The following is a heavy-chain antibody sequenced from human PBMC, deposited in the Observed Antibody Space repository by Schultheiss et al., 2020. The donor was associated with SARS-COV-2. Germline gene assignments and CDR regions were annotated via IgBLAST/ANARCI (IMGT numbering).Heavy chain of an antibody. CDR2: INPNSGGT. CDR3: ARDTLGRAAALY. CDR1: GYTFTSYG. J-gene: IGHJ4*02. V-gene: IGHV1-18*01. D-gene: IGHD6-13*01. Sequence: ASVKVSCKASGYTFTSYGISWVRQAPGQGLEWMGRINPNSGGTNYAQKLQGRVTMTTDTSTSTAYMELRSLRSDDTAVYYCARDTLGRAAALYWGQGTLVTVS.